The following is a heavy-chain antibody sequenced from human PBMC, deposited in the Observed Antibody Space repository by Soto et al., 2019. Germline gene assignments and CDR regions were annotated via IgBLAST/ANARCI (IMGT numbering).Heavy chain of an antibody. J-gene: IGHJ3*02. CDR3: AKATATGGGAFDI. D-gene: IGHD2-8*02. Sequence: GGSLRLSCSASGFTCSSYDMSWVRQAPGKGLEWFSTILVDDSTHYTDSVKVRFTISRDNSKNTVFLQMNSLTAGHTAVYYCAKATATGGGAFDIRGQGTMVTVSS. CDR2: ILVDDST. V-gene: IGHV3-23*01. CDR1: GFTCSSYD.